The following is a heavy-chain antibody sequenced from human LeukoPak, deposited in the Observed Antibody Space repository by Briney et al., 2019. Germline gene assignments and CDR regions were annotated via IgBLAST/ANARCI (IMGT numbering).Heavy chain of an antibody. Sequence: SETLSLACAVYGGSFSGYYWSWIRQSPGKGLEWIGEINHSGSTNYNPSLKSRVTISVDTSKNQFSLKLSSVTAADTAVYYCARGSSSWYRNWFDPWGQGTLVTVSS. J-gene: IGHJ5*02. CDR2: INHSGST. CDR3: ARGSSSWYRNWFDP. V-gene: IGHV4-34*01. D-gene: IGHD6-13*01. CDR1: GGSFSGYY.